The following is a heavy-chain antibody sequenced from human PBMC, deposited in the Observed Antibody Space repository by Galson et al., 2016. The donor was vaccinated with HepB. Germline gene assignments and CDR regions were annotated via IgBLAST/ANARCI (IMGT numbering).Heavy chain of an antibody. CDR3: AKKGYAYESGWAGGMDL. Sequence: SLRLSCAASGFRVSGNYMNWVRQAPGKGLEWVSIIYSGGRTYYADSVKGRFTISRDNAKKSLYLQMNSLRPEDTALYFCAKKGYAYESGWAGGMDLWGQGITVTVSS. CDR1: GFRVSGNY. V-gene: IGHV3-53*05. J-gene: IGHJ6*02. D-gene: IGHD6-25*01. CDR2: IYSGGRT.